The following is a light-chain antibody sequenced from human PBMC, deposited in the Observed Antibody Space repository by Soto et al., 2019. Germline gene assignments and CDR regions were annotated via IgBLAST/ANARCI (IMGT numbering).Light chain of an antibody. CDR2: RNN. CDR3: AAWDDSQSGWV. V-gene: IGLV1-47*01. Sequence: QSVLTQPPSASGTPGQRVTISCSGSSSNIGSNFVYWYQQFPGTAPKLLIYRNNQRPSGVPDRFSGSKSGTSASLAISGLPAEDEADYYCAAWDDSQSGWVFGGGTKLTVL. J-gene: IGLJ3*02. CDR1: SSNIGSNF.